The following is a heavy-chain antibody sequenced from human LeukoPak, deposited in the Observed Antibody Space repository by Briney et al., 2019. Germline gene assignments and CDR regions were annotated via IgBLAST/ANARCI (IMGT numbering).Heavy chain of an antibody. CDR2: IKGDGNEK. D-gene: IGHD6-13*01. CDR3: AREVDSTSWYALFDV. Sequence: GGALRLSCEASGFTFSTYWMTWVRQAPGKGLEGVAKIKGDGNEKHFVDSVKGRFTISRDNAMNSLFLQMSSLRAEDTAVYYCAREVDSTSWYALFDVWGQGTTVTVSS. V-gene: IGHV3-7*01. CDR1: GFTFSTYW. J-gene: IGHJ6*02.